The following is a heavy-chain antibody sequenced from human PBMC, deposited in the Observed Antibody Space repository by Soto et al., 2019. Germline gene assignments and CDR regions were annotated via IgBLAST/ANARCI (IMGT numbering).Heavy chain of an antibody. CDR2: VIPKASQP. Sequence: QVQLVQSGAEVKKPGSSVTVSCTASGGTYSSYAVNWVRQAPGQGLEWMGVVIPKASQPKYAQKFQGRVTITADYSTAYMEVSSLTSDDTALYYFARESTSPNYFYYGMDVWAQGTTVIVSS. V-gene: IGHV1-69*01. D-gene: IGHD1-7*01. CDR3: ARESTSPNYFYYGMDV. J-gene: IGHJ6*02. CDR1: GGTYSSYA.